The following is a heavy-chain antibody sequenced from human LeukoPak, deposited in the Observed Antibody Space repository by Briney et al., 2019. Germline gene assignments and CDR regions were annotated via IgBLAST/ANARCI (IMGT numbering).Heavy chain of an antibody. J-gene: IGHJ5*02. CDR2: IYYSGST. Sequence: SETLSLTCTVSGGSISSYYWSWIRQHPGKGLEWIGYIYYSGSTYYNPSLKSRVTISVNTSKNQFSLKLSSVTAADTAVYYCARGTMVRGVIIAKWFDPWGQGTLVTVSS. V-gene: IGHV4-59*06. CDR1: GGSISSYY. CDR3: ARGTMVRGVIIAKWFDP. D-gene: IGHD3-10*01.